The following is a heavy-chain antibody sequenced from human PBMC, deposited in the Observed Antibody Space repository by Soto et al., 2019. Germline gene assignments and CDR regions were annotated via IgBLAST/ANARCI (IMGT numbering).Heavy chain of an antibody. Sequence: QVQLQQWGAGLLKPSETLSLTCAVYGGSFSGYYWSWIRQPPGKGLEWIGEINHSGSTNYNPSLKSRVNISVDTSKNQFSLQLSSVTAADTAVYYCARHRKLRSGARYYYYGMDVWGQGTTVTVSS. J-gene: IGHJ6*02. CDR3: ARHRKLRSGARYYYYGMDV. D-gene: IGHD1-26*01. CDR1: GGSFSGYY. CDR2: INHSGST. V-gene: IGHV4-34*01.